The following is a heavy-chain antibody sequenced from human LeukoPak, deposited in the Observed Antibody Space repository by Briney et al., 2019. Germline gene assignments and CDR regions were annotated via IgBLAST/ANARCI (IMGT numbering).Heavy chain of an antibody. J-gene: IGHJ4*02. Sequence: ASVKVSCKASGYTFTGYYMHWVRQAPGQGLEWMGRINPNSGGTNYAQKLQGRVTMTTDTSTSTAYMELRSLRSDDTAVYYCATNTQDDYGDNHYFDYWGQGTLVTVSS. D-gene: IGHD4-17*01. CDR3: ATNTQDDYGDNHYFDY. CDR1: GYTFTGYY. V-gene: IGHV1-2*06. CDR2: INPNSGGT.